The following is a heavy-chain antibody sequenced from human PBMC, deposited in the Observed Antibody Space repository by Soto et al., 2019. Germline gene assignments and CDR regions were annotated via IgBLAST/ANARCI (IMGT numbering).Heavy chain of an antibody. CDR1: GGSISSGDYY. CDR3: ARVAIYDYYGMDV. J-gene: IGHJ6*02. V-gene: IGHV4-30-4*01. CDR2: IYYSGST. Sequence: QVQLQESGPGLVKPSHTLSLTCTVSGGSISSGDYYWSWIRQPPGKGLEWIGYIYYSGSTYYNPSLKSRVTISVDTSTNQFSLKLSSVTAADTAVYYGARVAIYDYYGMDVWGQGTTVTVSS.